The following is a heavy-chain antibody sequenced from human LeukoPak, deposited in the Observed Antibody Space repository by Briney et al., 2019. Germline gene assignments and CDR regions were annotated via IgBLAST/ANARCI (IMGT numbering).Heavy chain of an antibody. V-gene: IGHV3-30*01. D-gene: IGHD1-26*01. Sequence: PGGSLRPSCAASGFTFSSYAMHWVRQAPGKGLEWVAVISYDGSNKYYADSVKGRFTISRDNSKNTLYLQMNSLRAEDTAVYYCAGDSALVGGTFDYWGQGTLVTVSS. CDR1: GFTFSSYA. CDR3: AGDSALVGGTFDY. CDR2: ISYDGSNK. J-gene: IGHJ4*02.